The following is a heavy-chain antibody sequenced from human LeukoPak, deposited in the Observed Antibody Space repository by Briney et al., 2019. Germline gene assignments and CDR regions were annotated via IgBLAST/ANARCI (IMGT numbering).Heavy chain of an antibody. Sequence: PSETLSLTCTVSGGSISSNSYYWGWISQAPGKGLEWIRSIYYSGSTYYNPSLKSRVTISVDTSKNQYSLKLSSVTAADTAVYYCPRPGSSWEFTYYFDYWGQRTLVTVSS. V-gene: IGHV4-39*01. CDR2: IYYSGST. CDR1: GGSISSNSYY. CDR3: PRPGSSWEFTYYFDY. J-gene: IGHJ4*02. D-gene: IGHD6-13*01.